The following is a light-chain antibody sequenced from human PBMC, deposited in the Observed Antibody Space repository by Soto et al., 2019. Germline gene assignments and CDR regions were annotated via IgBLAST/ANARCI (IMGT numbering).Light chain of an antibody. CDR3: QQYDRTPWT. CDR1: QSVRSSY. CDR2: GAS. Sequence: EIVLTQSPGTLSLSPGERATFSCRASQSVRSSYLAWYQQKPGQAPRLLIHGASSRATGIPDRFSGSESGTDFTLTISRLDPEDFAVYYCQQYDRTPWTFGQGTKVEIK. J-gene: IGKJ1*01. V-gene: IGKV3-20*01.